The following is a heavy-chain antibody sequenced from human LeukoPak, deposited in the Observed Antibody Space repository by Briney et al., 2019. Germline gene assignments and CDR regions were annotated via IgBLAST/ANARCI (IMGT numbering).Heavy chain of an antibody. V-gene: IGHV3-23*01. CDR3: AKEADTAMLTDY. CDR1: GFTVSNNY. D-gene: IGHD5-18*01. Sequence: GGSLRLSCAASGFTVSNNYMNWVRQAPGKGLEWVSAISSSGGSTYYADSVKGRFTISRDNSKNMLYLQMNSLRAEDTAVYYCAKEADTAMLTDYWGQGTLVTVSS. CDR2: ISSSGGST. J-gene: IGHJ4*02.